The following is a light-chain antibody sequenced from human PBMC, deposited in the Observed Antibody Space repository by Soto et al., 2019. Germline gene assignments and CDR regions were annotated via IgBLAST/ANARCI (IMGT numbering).Light chain of an antibody. CDR3: SSYSRSTAYV. CDR2: EVS. CDR1: SSDVGGYKY. Sequence: QSVLTQPASVSGSPGQSITISCTGTSSDVGGYKYVSWHQLHPGKAPKLIIYEVSNRPSGVSNRFSGSKSGNTASLTISGLQAEDEAEYYCSSYSRSTAYVLGNGTKVT. V-gene: IGLV2-14*01. J-gene: IGLJ1*01.